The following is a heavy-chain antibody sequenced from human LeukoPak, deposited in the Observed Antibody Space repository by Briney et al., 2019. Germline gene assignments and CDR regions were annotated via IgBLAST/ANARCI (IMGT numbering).Heavy chain of an antibody. V-gene: IGHV3-74*01. D-gene: IGHD3-10*01. Sequence: GGSLRLSCAASGFTFSSYWMNWVRQAPGKGLVWVSRIASDGSSTTYADSVKGRFSISRDNAKNTLYLQMNSLRVEDTAVYYCARGDMVRGVIMAFDPWGQGTLVTVSS. J-gene: IGHJ5*02. CDR1: GFTFSSYW. CDR3: ARGDMVRGVIMAFDP. CDR2: IASDGSST.